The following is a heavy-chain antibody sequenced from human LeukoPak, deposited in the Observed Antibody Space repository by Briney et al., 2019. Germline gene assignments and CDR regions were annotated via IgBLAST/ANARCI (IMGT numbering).Heavy chain of an antibody. CDR1: GGSISSYNYY. CDR2: IYYSGTT. CDR3: ARQPPPEYSSGWSPIDF. V-gene: IGHV4-39*01. J-gene: IGHJ4*02. Sequence: SETLSLACTVSGGSISSYNYYWGWIRRPPGKGLEWIGSIYYSGTTYYNPSLKSLLTMSVDTSKNQFSLKVSSVTAADTAVYYCARQPPPEYSSGWSPIDFWGQGALVTVSS. D-gene: IGHD6-19*01.